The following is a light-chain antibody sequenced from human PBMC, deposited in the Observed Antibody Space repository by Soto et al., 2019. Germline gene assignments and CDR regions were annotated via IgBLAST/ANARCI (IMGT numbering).Light chain of an antibody. CDR1: SSNIGSNS. CDR2: SDN. Sequence: QSVLTQPPSASGTPGQRVTISCSGSSSNIGSNSVNWYHQVAGTAPKLLIHSDNQRPSGFPDRFSGSKSGTSASLAISGLQSGDEADYYCATWDDTLNGRVFGGGTKLTVL. CDR3: ATWDDTLNGRV. J-gene: IGLJ3*02. V-gene: IGLV1-44*01.